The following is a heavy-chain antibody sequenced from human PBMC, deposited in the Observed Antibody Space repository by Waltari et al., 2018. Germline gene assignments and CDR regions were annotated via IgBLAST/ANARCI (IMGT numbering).Heavy chain of an antibody. J-gene: IGHJ4*02. V-gene: IGHV4-59*11. CDR1: GGSISSHY. Sequence: QVQLQESGPGLVTPSETLSLTCTVSGGSISSHYWSWIRQPPRKGLEWIGYIYYSGSTNYNPSLKSRVTISVDTSKNQFSLKLSSVTAADTAVYYCAGQYSSSWSPLTHFDYWGQGTLVTVSS. D-gene: IGHD6-13*01. CDR2: IYYSGST. CDR3: AGQYSSSWSPLTHFDY.